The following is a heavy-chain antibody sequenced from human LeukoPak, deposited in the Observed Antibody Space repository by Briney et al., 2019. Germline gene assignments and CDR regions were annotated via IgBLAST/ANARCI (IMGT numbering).Heavy chain of an antibody. D-gene: IGHD5-12*01. CDR1: GFTFSSYE. Sequence: PGGSLRLSCAASGFTFSSYEMNWVRQAPGKGLEWVSYISSSGSTIYYADSVKGRFTISRDNSQNTVYLQMNSLAIEDTAIYYCAKNRWGSVATPDSWGQGTVVTVSS. CDR3: AKNRWGSVATPDS. V-gene: IGHV3-48*03. CDR2: ISSSGSTI. J-gene: IGHJ4*02.